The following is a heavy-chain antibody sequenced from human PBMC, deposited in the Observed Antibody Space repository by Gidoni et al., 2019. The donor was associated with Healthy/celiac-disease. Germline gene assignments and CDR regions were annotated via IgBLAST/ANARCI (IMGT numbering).Heavy chain of an antibody. CDR1: GYTFTVYY. CDR2: INPNSGGT. CDR3: ARSLNIVVVVAAEDAFDI. V-gene: IGHV1-2*02. J-gene: IGHJ3*02. D-gene: IGHD2-15*01. Sequence: QVQLVQSGAEVKKPGASVKVSCKASGYTFTVYYRHWVRQAPGQGLEWMGWINPNSGGTNYAQQFQGRVTMTRDTSISTAYMELSRLRSDDTAVYYCARSLNIVVVVAAEDAFDIWGQGTMVTVSS.